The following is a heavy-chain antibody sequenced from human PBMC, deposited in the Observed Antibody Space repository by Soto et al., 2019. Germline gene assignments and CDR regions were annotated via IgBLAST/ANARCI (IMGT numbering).Heavy chain of an antibody. V-gene: IGHV1-3*01. CDR3: ARPHNWNPTDAFDI. J-gene: IGHJ3*02. CDR1: GYTFTSYA. D-gene: IGHD1-20*01. Sequence: GASVKVSCKASGYTFTSYAMHWVRQAPGQRLEWMGWINAGNGNTKYSQKFQGRVTITRDTSASTAYMELSSLRSEDTAVYYCARPHNWNPTDAFDIWGQGTMVTVSS. CDR2: INAGNGNT.